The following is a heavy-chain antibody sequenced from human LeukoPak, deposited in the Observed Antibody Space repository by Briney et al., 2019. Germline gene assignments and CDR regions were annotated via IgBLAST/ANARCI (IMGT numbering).Heavy chain of an antibody. CDR1: GYTFTSYG. J-gene: IGHJ6*03. Sequence: ASVKVSCKASGYTFTSYGISWVRQAPGQGLEWMGWISAYSGGTNYAQKFQGRVTMTRDTSISTAYMELSRLRSDDTAVYYCARGNLDPGHEDLGYYYYYMDVWGKGTTVTVSS. D-gene: IGHD3-16*01. CDR2: ISAYSGGT. V-gene: IGHV1-2*02. CDR3: ARGNLDPGHEDLGYYYYYMDV.